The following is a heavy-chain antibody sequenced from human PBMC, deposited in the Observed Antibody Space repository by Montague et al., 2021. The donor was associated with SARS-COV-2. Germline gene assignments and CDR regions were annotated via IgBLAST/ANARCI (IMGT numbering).Heavy chain of an antibody. CDR3: ARGTYYYGSRELVS. CDR1: GGSTNNYY. CDR2: IHAGGIS. Sequence: SETLSLTCTVSGGSTNNYYWSWIRQPAGKGLEWIGRIHAGGISTYNPSLETRVTMSVDTSKNQFSLKLSSVTAADTAVYYCARGTYYYGSRELVSWGQGTLVTVSS. V-gene: IGHV4-4*07. J-gene: IGHJ5*02. D-gene: IGHD3-10*01.